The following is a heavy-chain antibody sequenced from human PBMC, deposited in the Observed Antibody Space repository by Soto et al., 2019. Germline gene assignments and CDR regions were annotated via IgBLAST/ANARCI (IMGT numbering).Heavy chain of an antibody. D-gene: IGHD1-26*01. V-gene: IGHV4-59*01. CDR3: ARDGKVSGSATHWFDP. Sequence: PSETLSLTCTVSGGSISNYYWSWIRQPPGKGLEWIGCIFYSGSTNYSPSLRSRVTISVDTSKNQFSLEPSSVTAADTAVYYCARDGKVSGSATHWFDPWGQGTLVTVSS. CDR2: IFYSGST. J-gene: IGHJ5*02. CDR1: GGSISNYY.